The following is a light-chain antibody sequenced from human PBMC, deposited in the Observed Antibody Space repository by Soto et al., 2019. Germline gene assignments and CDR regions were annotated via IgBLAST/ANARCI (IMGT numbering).Light chain of an antibody. CDR2: QVT. CDR3: NSYSSTSFYV. J-gene: IGLJ1*01. V-gene: IGLV2-14*01. Sequence: QSAQAQPASMSGSPGQSITISCTGSGSDIATFNYVSWYQQYPGKAPKLLIYQVTSRASGVSHRFSGSKSGNTAALTISGLQPEDEAEYYCNSYSSTSFYVFGTGTKVTVL. CDR1: GSDIATFNY.